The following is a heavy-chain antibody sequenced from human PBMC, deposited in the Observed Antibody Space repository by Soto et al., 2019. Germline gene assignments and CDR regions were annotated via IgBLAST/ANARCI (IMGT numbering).Heavy chain of an antibody. D-gene: IGHD1-1*01. CDR1: GFDFSDFH. CDR2: ISSSLGHT. J-gene: IGHJ4*02. V-gene: IGHV3-11*03. Sequence: LRLSCVASGFDFSDFHISWVRQAPGKGLEWISYISSSLGHTDYAESVKGRFTISRDNAKSSVFLEMSDLRSDDTAVYYCATNWNFGLNFWGQGTLVTVSS. CDR3: ATNWNFGLNF.